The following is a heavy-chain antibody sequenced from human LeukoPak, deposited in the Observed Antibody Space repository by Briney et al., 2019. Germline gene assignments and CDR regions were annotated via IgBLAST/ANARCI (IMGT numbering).Heavy chain of an antibody. CDR2: ISYSGSS. CDR1: GGSIISTIYY. CDR3: ARVARCTSCFDVDY. Sequence: SETLSLTCTVSGGSIISTIYYWGWIRQSPGKGLDWIGSISYSGSSFCKPSLKSRVTIAVDTSKNQFSLTLSSVTAADTAVYYCARVARCTSCFDVDYWGQGTLVTVSS. V-gene: IGHV4-39*07. J-gene: IGHJ4*02. D-gene: IGHD2-2*01.